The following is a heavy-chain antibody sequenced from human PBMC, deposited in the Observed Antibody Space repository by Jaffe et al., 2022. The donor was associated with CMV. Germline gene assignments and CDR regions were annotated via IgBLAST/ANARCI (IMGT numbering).Heavy chain of an antibody. V-gene: IGHV3-30*18. CDR3: AKEKGQLERRGWFDP. CDR1: GFTFSSYG. J-gene: IGHJ5*02. Sequence: QVQLVESGGGVVQPGRSLRLSCAASGFTFSSYGMHWVRQAPGKGLEWVAVISYDGSNKYYADSVKGRFTISRDNSKNTLYLQMNSLRAEDTAVYYCAKEKGQLERRGWFDPWGQGTLVTVSS. D-gene: IGHD1-1*01. CDR2: ISYDGSNK.